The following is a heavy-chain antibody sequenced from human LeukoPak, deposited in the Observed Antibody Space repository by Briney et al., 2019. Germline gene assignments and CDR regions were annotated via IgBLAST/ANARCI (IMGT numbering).Heavy chain of an antibody. CDR2: ISGSGGST. Sequence: PGGSLRLSCAASGFTLRSYAMSWVRQAPGKRLEWVSGISGSGGSTYYADSVKGRFTISRDNSKNTLYLQMNSLRAEDTAVYYCAKGSPEFESPTATYFDYRGQGTLVTVSS. J-gene: IGHJ4*02. D-gene: IGHD1-1*01. CDR1: GFTLRSYA. V-gene: IGHV3-23*01. CDR3: AKGSPEFESPTATYFDY.